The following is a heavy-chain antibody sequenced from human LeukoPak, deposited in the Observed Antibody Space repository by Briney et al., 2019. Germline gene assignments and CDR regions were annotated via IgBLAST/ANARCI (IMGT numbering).Heavy chain of an antibody. CDR2: IFGSDGSA. CDR1: GFTFNSYA. Sequence: GGSLGLSCVASGFTFNSYAMYWVRQAPGKGLEWISGIFGSDGSAHYADSVKGRFTISRDNSKNTVYLQLDSLRVEDTAVYYCGKTTVGYSSGRYPGWPVDYWGQGALVTVSS. V-gene: IGHV3-23*01. CDR3: GKTTVGYSSGRYPGWPVDY. J-gene: IGHJ4*02. D-gene: IGHD2-15*01.